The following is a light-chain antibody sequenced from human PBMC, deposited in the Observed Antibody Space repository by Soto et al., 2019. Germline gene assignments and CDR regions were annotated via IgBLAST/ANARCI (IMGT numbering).Light chain of an antibody. J-gene: IGKJ1*01. CDR1: QSVSSY. Sequence: EIVLTQSPGTLSLSPGERATLSCRASQSVSSYLAWYQQKPGQAPSLLIYGASSRATGIPDRFSGSGSGTDFTITIRRLEPEEFAVYYCQEYGRPSRTFGQGTKVEIK. V-gene: IGKV3-20*01. CDR3: QEYGRPSRT. CDR2: GAS.